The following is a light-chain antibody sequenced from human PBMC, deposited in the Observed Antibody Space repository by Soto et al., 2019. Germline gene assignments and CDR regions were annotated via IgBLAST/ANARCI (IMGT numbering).Light chain of an antibody. Sequence: QSALTQPRSVSGSPGQSVTISCTGTSSDVGAYKSVSWYQQHPGKAPKLIISEVSQRPSGVPNRFSASKSGNTASLTISGLQPEDEADYYCCSYAGGYSWVFGGGTKLTVL. J-gene: IGLJ3*02. CDR2: EVS. CDR1: SSDVGAYKS. V-gene: IGLV2-11*01. CDR3: CSYAGGYSWV.